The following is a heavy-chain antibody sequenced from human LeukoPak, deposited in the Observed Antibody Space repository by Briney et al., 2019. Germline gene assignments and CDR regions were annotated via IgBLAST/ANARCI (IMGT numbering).Heavy chain of an antibody. Sequence: ASVKVSCKASGYTFTSYDINWVRQATGQGLEWMGWMNPNSGNTGYAQKFQGRVTITRNTSISAAYMELSSLRSDDTAVYYCARAPRNDLFDYWGQGTLVTVSS. CDR3: ARAPRNDLFDY. CDR2: MNPNSGNT. J-gene: IGHJ4*02. CDR1: GYTFTSYD. V-gene: IGHV1-8*03. D-gene: IGHD1-1*01.